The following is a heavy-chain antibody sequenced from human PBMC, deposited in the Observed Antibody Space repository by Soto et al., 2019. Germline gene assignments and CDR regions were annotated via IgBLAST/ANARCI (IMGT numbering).Heavy chain of an antibody. V-gene: IGHV1-24*01. CDR1: GYTLTELS. Sequence: ASVKVSCKVSGYTLTELSMHWVRQAPGKGHEWMAGFDPEDGETIYAQKFQGRVTMTEDTSTDTAYMELSSLRSEDTAVYYCATATSHYDDVWGGSGHNRYYNSGMGVWG. J-gene: IGHJ6*01. D-gene: IGHD3-16*01. CDR3: ATATSHYDDVWGGSGHNRYYNSGMGV. CDR2: FDPEDGET.